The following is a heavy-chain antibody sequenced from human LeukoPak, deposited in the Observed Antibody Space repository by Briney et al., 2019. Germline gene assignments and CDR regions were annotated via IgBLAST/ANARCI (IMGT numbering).Heavy chain of an antibody. CDR1: GFTFSSYG. CDR2: ISYDGSNK. D-gene: IGHD5-18*01. Sequence: GRSLRLSCAASGFTFSSYGMHWVRQAPGKGLEWVAVISYDGSNKYYADSVKGRFTISRDNSKNTLYLQMNSLRAEDTAVYYCANYDTAMLYPPAAWGQGTLVTVSS. J-gene: IGHJ5*02. CDR3: ANYDTAMLYPPAA. V-gene: IGHV3-30*18.